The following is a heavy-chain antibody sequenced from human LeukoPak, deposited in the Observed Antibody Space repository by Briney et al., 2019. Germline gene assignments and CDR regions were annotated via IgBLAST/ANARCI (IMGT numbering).Heavy chain of an antibody. J-gene: IGHJ4*02. CDR2: INPNSGGT. CDR3: ARVYDSSGYYPSGFDY. Sequence: GASVTVSCKASGYTFTVYYMHWVRQAPGQGLEWMGWINPNSGGTNYAQKFQGRVTMTRDTSISTAYMELSRLRSDDTAVYYCARVYDSSGYYPSGFDYWGQGTLVTVSS. CDR1: GYTFTVYY. V-gene: IGHV1-2*02. D-gene: IGHD3-22*01.